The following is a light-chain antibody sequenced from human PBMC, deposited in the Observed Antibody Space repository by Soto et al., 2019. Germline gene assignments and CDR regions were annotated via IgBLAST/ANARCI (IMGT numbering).Light chain of an antibody. CDR1: QSVVYSDGIAY. V-gene: IGKV2-30*01. CDR3: QQGTHWPPA. Sequence: DVVMTQSPLSLPVTLGQPASISCRSSQSVVYSDGIAYLTWFQQRPGQSPRRLIYRVSNRDSGVLDIFSGSGSGTDITLKLSRVEAEDVGVYYCQQGTHWPPAFGRGTKVEIK. J-gene: IGKJ1*01. CDR2: RVS.